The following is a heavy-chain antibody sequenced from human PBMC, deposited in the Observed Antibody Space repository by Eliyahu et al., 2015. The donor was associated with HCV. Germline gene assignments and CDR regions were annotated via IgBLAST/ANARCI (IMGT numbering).Heavy chain of an antibody. V-gene: IGHV4-59*01. J-gene: IGHJ5*02. CDR3: ASGGGGIAVTGTGGWFDP. D-gene: IGHD6-19*01. CDR2: IHYSGST. Sequence: QVQLQESGPGLVKPSETLSLXCTVXGGSXTTXYWXWXRQPXGKGXEWIGYIHYSGSTNYNPSLKSRXTISVDTSKNQFSLNLTSVTAADTAMYYCASGGGGIAVTGTGGWFDPWGQGTLVTVSS. CDR1: GGSXTTXY.